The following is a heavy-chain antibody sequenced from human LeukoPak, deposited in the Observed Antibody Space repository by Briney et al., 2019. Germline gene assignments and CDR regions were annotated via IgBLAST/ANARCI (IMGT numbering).Heavy chain of an antibody. CDR1: GFTFSSYA. V-gene: IGHV3-30-3*01. Sequence: GGSLRLSCAASGFTFSSYAMHWVRQAPGKGLEWVAVISYDGSKKYYADSVKGRFTISRDNAQNSLYLQMNSLRAEDTAIYYCVRDRGTYRPIDYWGQGTLVTVSS. CDR3: VRDRGTYRPIDY. J-gene: IGHJ4*02. CDR2: ISYDGSKK. D-gene: IGHD1-26*01.